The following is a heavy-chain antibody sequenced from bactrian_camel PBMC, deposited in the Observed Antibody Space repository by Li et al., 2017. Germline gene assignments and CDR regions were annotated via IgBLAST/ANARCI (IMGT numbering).Heavy chain of an antibody. V-gene: IGHV3S53*01. CDR1: GYYYSSTC. Sequence: HVQLVESGGGSVQAGGSLRLSCLFSGYYYSSTCVAWFRQAPGKEREGVASLSTDGQTTYAASVQGRFAISKDNAKNTLYLQMNNLKPEDTAIYYCAADGFGRCLAHISVYDNMEYWGNGTQVTVS. D-gene: IGHD1*01. CDR2: LSTDGQT. J-gene: IGHJ7*01.